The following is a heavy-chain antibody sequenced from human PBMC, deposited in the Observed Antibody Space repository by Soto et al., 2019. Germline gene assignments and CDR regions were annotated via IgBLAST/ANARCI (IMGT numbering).Heavy chain of an antibody. CDR1: VFTFSSYD. J-gene: IGHJ6*03. V-gene: IGHV3-13*01. D-gene: IGHD3-10*01. CDR2: IGTAGDT. Sequence: GGSLRLSCAASVFTFSSYDMHWVRQATGKGLEWVSAIGTAGDTYYPGSVKGRFTISRENAKNSLYLQMNSLRAGDTAVYYCARVGSDYYGSGRGGESYYYYYYMDVWGKGTTVTVSS. CDR3: ARVGSDYYGSGRGGESYYYYYYMDV.